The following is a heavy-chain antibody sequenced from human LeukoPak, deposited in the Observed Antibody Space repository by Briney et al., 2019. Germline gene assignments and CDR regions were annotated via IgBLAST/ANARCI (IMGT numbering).Heavy chain of an antibody. D-gene: IGHD1-1*01. J-gene: IGHJ5*02. CDR3: ARDGLPLGYNPKWFDP. V-gene: IGHV1-18*01. CDR1: GYTFTSYG. Sequence: GASVKVSCKASGYTFTSYGISWVRQAPGQGLEWMGWISAYNGNTNYAQKLQGRVTMTTDTSTSTAYMELRSLRSDDTAVYYCARDGLPLGYNPKWFDPWGQGTLVTVSS. CDR2: ISAYNGNT.